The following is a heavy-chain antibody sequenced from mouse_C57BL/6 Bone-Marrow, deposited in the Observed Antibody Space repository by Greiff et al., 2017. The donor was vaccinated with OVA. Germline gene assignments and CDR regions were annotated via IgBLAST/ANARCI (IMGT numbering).Heavy chain of an antibody. CDR1: GYSFTDYN. CDR3: AGGYDGYYVGYYYAMDY. Sequence: VQLQQSGPELVKPGASVKISCKASGYSFTDYNMNWVKQSNGKSLEWIGVINPNYGTTSYNQKFKGKATLTVDQSSSTAYMQLNSLTSEDSAVYYCAGGYDGYYVGYYYAMDYWGQGTSVTVSS. D-gene: IGHD2-3*01. V-gene: IGHV1-39*01. CDR2: INPNYGTT. J-gene: IGHJ4*01.